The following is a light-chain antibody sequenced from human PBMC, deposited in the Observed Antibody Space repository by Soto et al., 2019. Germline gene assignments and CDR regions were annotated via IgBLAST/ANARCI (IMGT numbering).Light chain of an antibody. CDR1: RSNIRNNY. J-gene: IGLJ3*02. CDR3: GTWDSSLSAGV. CDR2: DNH. Sequence: QSVLTQPPSVSAAPGQKVTISCSGSRSNIRNNYVSWYQQLPGTAPKLLIYDNHKRPAGIPDRFSASKSGASATLGITGLQTGDEADYYCGTWDSSLSAGVFGGGTKLTVL. V-gene: IGLV1-51*01.